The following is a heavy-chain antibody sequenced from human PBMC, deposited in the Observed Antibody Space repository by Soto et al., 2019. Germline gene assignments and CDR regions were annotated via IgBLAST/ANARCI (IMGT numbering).Heavy chain of an antibody. V-gene: IGHV4-59*01. Sequence: NPSETLSLTCTVSGGSISSYYWSWIRQPPGKGLEWIGYISYSGSTNYNPSLKSRVTISEDTSKNQFSLKLSSVTAADTAVYYCAAGGYHGSGSFLFDYWGQGTLVTVSS. CDR2: ISYSGST. J-gene: IGHJ4*02. CDR1: GGSISSYY. CDR3: AAGGYHGSGSFLFDY. D-gene: IGHD3-10*01.